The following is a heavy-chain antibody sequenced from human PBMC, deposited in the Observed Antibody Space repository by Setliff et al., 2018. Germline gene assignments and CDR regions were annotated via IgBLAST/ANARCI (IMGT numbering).Heavy chain of an antibody. D-gene: IGHD3-22*01. J-gene: IGHJ1*01. CDR1: GYTFTNNY. Sequence: ASVKVSCKASGYTFTNNYIHWVRQAPGQGLEWLGLINPSGGYTNYAQKFQDRITISVDTSKDQFSLKLISMSAADTAVYFCARGYYDATGRVYFQYWGQGTLVTVSS. CDR3: ARGYYDATGRVYFQY. CDR2: INPSGGYT. V-gene: IGHV1-46*01.